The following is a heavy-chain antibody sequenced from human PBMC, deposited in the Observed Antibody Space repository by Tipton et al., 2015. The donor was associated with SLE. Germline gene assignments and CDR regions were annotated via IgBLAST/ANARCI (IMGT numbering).Heavy chain of an antibody. CDR2: IDSSGNT. V-gene: IGHV4-28*01. CDR1: GYSINSGHS. CDR3: STHLRAYGDSTSVGV. Sequence: TLSLTCGVTGYSINSGHSWGWMRQPPGRGLEWIGNIDSSGNTNYSPSLKSRVTISIDTSNNQFFLKLSSVTAADTAEYFCSTHLRAYGDSTSVGVWGQGTTVIVSS. J-gene: IGHJ6*02. D-gene: IGHD4-17*01.